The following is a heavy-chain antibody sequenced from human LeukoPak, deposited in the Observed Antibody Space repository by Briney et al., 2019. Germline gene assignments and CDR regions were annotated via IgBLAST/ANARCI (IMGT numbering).Heavy chain of an antibody. V-gene: IGHV4-34*01. CDR2: INHSGST. J-gene: IGHJ4*02. Sequence: PSETLSLTCAVYGGSFSGYYWSWIRQPPGNWLEWIGEINHSGSTNYNPSLKSRVTISVDTSKNQFSLKLSSVTAADTAVYYCARVTRFYRTFDYWGQGTLVTVSS. CDR1: GGSFSGYY. CDR3: ARVTRFYRTFDY. D-gene: IGHD1-14*01.